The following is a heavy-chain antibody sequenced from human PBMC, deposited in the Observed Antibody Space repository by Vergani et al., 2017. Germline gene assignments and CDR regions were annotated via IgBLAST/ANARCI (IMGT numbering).Heavy chain of an antibody. CDR1: GFTFSSYD. CDR3: ARAVATTVGDLPGY. V-gene: IGHV3-13*01. J-gene: IGHJ4*02. D-gene: IGHD4-23*01. CDR2: IRTAGDT. Sequence: EVQLVESGGGLVQPGGSLRLSCAASGFTFSSYDMHWVRHATGKGLEWVSAIRTAGDTYYPGAVKGRFTISRENDKNSLYLQMNSLRSGDTAIYYCARAVATTVGDLPGYWGQGTLVTVSS.